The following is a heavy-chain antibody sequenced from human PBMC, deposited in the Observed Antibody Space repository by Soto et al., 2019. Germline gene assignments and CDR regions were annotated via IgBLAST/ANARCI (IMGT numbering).Heavy chain of an antibody. Sequence: QVQLVESGGGVVQPGRSLRLSCAASGFTFSSYGMHWVRQAPGKGLEWVAVISYDGSNKYYADSVKGRFTISRDNSKNTRYLQMNSLRAEDTAVYYCAKDGATGGFDYWGQGTLVTVSS. V-gene: IGHV3-30*18. D-gene: IGHD5-12*01. CDR1: GFTFSSYG. J-gene: IGHJ4*02. CDR2: ISYDGSNK. CDR3: AKDGATGGFDY.